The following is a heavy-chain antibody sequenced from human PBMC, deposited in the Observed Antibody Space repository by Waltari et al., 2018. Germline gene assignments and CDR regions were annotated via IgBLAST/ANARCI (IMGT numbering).Heavy chain of an antibody. Sequence: EERLLESGGGLVQPGDSLRLSCAGSGFRFSNYWMNWVRQAPGKGLVWVARIGNDETRISYADSVKGRLTSSRDNAKNTVYLQMKRLRVEDTAVYYCARRAPRTYRSPVPGRHYYYGMDVWGQGTTVTVSS. CDR2: IGNDETRI. V-gene: IGHV3-74*01. D-gene: IGHD3-10*01. CDR3: ARRAPRTYRSPVPGRHYYYGMDV. CDR1: GFRFSNYW. J-gene: IGHJ6*02.